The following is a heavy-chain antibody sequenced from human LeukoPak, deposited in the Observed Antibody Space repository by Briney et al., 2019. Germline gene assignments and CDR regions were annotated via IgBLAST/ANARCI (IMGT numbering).Heavy chain of an antibody. V-gene: IGHV4-4*07. J-gene: IGHJ5*02. CDR1: GASISSYY. CDR2: FSTTWST. D-gene: IGHD7-27*01. Sequence: SETLSLTCSVSGASISSYYWTWIRQPAGKGLEWIGRFSTTWSTSYNPSPKSRVTMSVDTSKNQFSLRLSSVTAADTAVYYCARVDGGSTGILHTWGQGTLVTVSS. CDR3: ARVDGGSTGILHT.